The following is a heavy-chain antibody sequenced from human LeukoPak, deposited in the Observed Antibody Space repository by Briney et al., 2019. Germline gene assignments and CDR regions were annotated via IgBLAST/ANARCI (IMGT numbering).Heavy chain of an antibody. Sequence: GGSLRLSCAASGFTFSSYSMSWVRQAPGKGLQWVANIKQDGDEKYYVDSVKGRFTISRDNAKNSLYLQMNSLRAEDTAAYYCARGYKGTYYYYGMDVWGQGTTVTVSS. CDR2: IKQDGDEK. J-gene: IGHJ6*02. V-gene: IGHV3-7*01. CDR3: ARGYKGTYYYYGMDV. CDR1: GFTFSSYS. D-gene: IGHD1-1*01.